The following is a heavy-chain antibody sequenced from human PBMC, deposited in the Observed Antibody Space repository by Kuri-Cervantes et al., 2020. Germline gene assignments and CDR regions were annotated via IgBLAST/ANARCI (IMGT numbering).Heavy chain of an antibody. CDR1: GYTLTELS. V-gene: IGHV1-24*01. CDR2: FDPEDGET. J-gene: IGHJ6*03. CDR3: ARGPHYYLSYMDV. Sequence: ASVKVSCKVSGYTLTELSMHWVRQAPGKGLEWMGGFDPEDGETIYAQKFQGRVTITADEPTSTVYMELSSLRSEDTAVYYCARGPHYYLSYMDVWGKGTTVTVSS.